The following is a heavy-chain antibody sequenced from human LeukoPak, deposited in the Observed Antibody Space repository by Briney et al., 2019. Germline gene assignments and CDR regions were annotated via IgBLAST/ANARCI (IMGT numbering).Heavy chain of an antibody. V-gene: IGHV1-46*01. J-gene: IGHJ5*02. CDR1: GYTFTNYY. D-gene: IGHD1-26*01. CDR3: ARGGVGATTYVWFDP. Sequence: PVASVKVSCKASGYTFTNYYIHWVRQAPGQGLECMGIINPSGGSTSYAQKFQGRVTMTRDMSTSTVYMELSSLRSEDTAVYYCARGGVGATTYVWFDPWGQGTLVTVSS. CDR2: INPSGGST.